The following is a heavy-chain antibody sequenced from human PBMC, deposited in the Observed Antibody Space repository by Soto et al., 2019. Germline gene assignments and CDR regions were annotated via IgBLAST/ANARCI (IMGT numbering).Heavy chain of an antibody. V-gene: IGHV1-24*01. J-gene: IGHJ4*02. D-gene: IGHD3-22*01. CDR2: FDPEDGET. Sequence: ASVKVSCKVSGYTHTELSMHWVRQAPGKGLEWMGGFDPEDGETIYAQKFQGRVTMTEDTSTDTAYMELSSLRSEDKAVYYCAIQRRKYYYDKTKGGGFDYWGQGNMVTVSS. CDR1: GYTHTELS. CDR3: AIQRRKYYYDKTKGGGFDY.